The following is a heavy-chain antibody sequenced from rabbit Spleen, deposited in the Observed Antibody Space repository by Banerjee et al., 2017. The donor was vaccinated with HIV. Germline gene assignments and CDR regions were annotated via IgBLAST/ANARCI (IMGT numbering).Heavy chain of an antibody. CDR2: IYADRSGST. CDR1: GFDFSNYG. Sequence: QEQLVESGGGLVQPGGSLKLSCKASGFDFSNYGVSWVRQAPGKGLECIACIYADRSGSTYYANWAKGRFTISRTSSTTVTLEMTSLTAADTATYFCARGSAAMTMVIIGFYLNLWAQGPWSPS. D-gene: IGHD2-1*01. J-gene: IGHJ4*01. V-gene: IGHV1S45*01. CDR3: ARGSAAMTMVIIGFYLNL.